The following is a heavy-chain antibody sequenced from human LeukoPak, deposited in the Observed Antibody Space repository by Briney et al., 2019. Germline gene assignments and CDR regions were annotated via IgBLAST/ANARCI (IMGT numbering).Heavy chain of an antibody. J-gene: IGHJ6*02. CDR3: ASWERITMVRGVSRTHYYGMDV. D-gene: IGHD3-10*01. Sequence: GGSLRLSCAASGFTFSSYSMNWVRQAPGKGLEWVSSISSSSSYIYYADSVKGRFTISRDNAKNSLYLQMNSLRAEDTAVYYCASWERITMVRGVSRTHYYGMDVWGQGTTVTVSS. CDR1: GFTFSSYS. CDR2: ISSSSSYI. V-gene: IGHV3-21*01.